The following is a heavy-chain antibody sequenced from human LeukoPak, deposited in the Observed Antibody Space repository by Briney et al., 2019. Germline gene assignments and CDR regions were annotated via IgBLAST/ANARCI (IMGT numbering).Heavy chain of an antibody. CDR1: GGSISSSSYY. Sequence: SETLSLTCTVSGGSISSSSYYWGWIRQPPGKGLEWIGSIYYSGSTYYNPSLKSRVTISVDTSKNRFSLKLSSVTAADTAVYYCARLGYGFWSGRHLYYFNYWGQGTLVTVSS. CDR3: ARLGYGFWSGRHLYYFNY. CDR2: IYYSGST. D-gene: IGHD3-3*01. V-gene: IGHV4-39*01. J-gene: IGHJ4*02.